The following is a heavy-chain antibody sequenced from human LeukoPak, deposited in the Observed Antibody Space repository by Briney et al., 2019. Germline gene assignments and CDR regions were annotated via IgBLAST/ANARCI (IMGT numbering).Heavy chain of an antibody. CDR3: ARGPNYYGSGSSYPKPNYYYYMDV. D-gene: IGHD3-10*01. J-gene: IGHJ6*03. V-gene: IGHV1-46*01. CDR1: GYTFTSYY. CDR2: INPSGGST. Sequence: AAVKVSCKASGYTFTSYYMHWVRQAPGQGLEWMGIINPSGGSTSYAQKFQGRVTMTRDTSTSTVYMELSSLRSEDTAVYYCARGPNYYGSGSSYPKPNYYYYMDVWGKGTTVTISS.